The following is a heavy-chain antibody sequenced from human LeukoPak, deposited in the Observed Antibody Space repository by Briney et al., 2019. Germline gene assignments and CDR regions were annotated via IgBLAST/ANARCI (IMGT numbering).Heavy chain of an antibody. Sequence: GGSLRLSCAASGFTFSFYWLSWVRQAPGKGLEWVASIKQDGTEEQYVDSVKGRFTISRDTAKSSLYLQMNSLRGEDTAVYYCAFGGVIAWYFDYWGREPWSPSPQ. CDR2: IKQDGTEE. CDR3: AFGGVIAWYFDY. CDR1: GFTFSFYW. V-gene: IGHV3-7*01. J-gene: IGHJ4*02. D-gene: IGHD3-16*02.